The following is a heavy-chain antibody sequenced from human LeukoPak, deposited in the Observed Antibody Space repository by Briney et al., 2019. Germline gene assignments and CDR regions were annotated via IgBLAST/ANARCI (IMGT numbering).Heavy chain of an antibody. CDR2: IKQDGSEK. V-gene: IGHV3-7*01. D-gene: IGHD6-6*01. CDR1: GFTFSSFW. J-gene: IGHJ6*03. CDR3: ARLYSSSSRAYYYYYYMDV. Sequence: PGGSLRLSCAASGFTFSSFWMSWVRPAPGRGLEWVANIKQDGSEKYYVDSVKGRFTNSRDNAKNSLYLQMNSLRAEDTAVYYCARLYSSSSRAYYYYYYMDVWGKGTTVTVSS.